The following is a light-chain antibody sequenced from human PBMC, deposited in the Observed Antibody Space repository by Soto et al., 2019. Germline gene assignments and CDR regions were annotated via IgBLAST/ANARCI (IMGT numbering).Light chain of an antibody. CDR3: RSYTSSSTYV. CDR1: SSDVGGYNY. CDR2: DVS. Sequence: QSALTQPASVSWSPGQSITISCTGTSSDVGGYNYVSWYQQHPGKAPKLMIYDVSNRPSGVSNRFSGSKSGNTASLTISGLQAEDEADYYCRSYTSSSTYVFGTGTKVTVL. J-gene: IGLJ1*01. V-gene: IGLV2-14*01.